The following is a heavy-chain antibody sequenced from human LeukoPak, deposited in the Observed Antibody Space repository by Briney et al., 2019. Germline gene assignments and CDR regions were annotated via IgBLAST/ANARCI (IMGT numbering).Heavy chain of an antibody. CDR2: IRDDGSKT. Sequence: GGSLRLSCAASGFTFSSYWMSWVRQAPGKGLEWVAFIRDDGSKTYYADSVKGRFTISRDNSKNTVYLQMNSLRAEDTAMYYCAKGLYGGNPGAFDYWGQGTLVTVSS. D-gene: IGHD4-23*01. CDR1: GFTFSSYW. J-gene: IGHJ4*02. V-gene: IGHV3-30*02. CDR3: AKGLYGGNPGAFDY.